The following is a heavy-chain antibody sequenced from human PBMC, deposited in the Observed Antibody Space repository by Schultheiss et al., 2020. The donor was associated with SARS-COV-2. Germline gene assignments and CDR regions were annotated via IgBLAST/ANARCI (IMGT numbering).Heavy chain of an antibody. J-gene: IGHJ6*02. CDR3: AKDLAASSSSFYYYYGMDV. Sequence: SLRLSCAASGFTFSSYSMSWVRQAPGKGLEWVGFIRSKAYGGTTEYAASVKGRFTISRDDSKSIAYLQMNSLKTEDTAVYYCAKDLAASSSSFYYYYGMDVWGQGTTVTVSS. V-gene: IGHV3-49*04. CDR2: IRSKAYGGTT. CDR1: GFTFSSYS. D-gene: IGHD6-6*01.